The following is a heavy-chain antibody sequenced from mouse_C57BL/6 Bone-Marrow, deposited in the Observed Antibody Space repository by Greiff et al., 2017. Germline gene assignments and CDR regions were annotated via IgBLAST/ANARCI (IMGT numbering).Heavy chain of an antibody. J-gene: IGHJ1*03. D-gene: IGHD1-1*01. CDR3: ARGYYGSSHWYFDV. CDR2: FHPYNDDT. V-gene: IGHV1-47*01. Sequence: QVQLKQSGAELVKPGASVKMSCKASGYTFTTYPIEWMKQNHGKSLEWIGNFHPYNDDTKYNEKFKGKATLTVEKSSSTVYLELSRLTSDDSAVYYCARGYYGSSHWYFDVWGTGTTVTVPS. CDR1: GYTFTTYP.